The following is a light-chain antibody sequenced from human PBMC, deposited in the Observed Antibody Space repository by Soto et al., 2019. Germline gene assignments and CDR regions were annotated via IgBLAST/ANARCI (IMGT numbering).Light chain of an antibody. CDR1: SSDLGSYNL. CDR3: FSYAGRDTLVV. CDR2: EAT. V-gene: IGLV2-23*01. Sequence: QSVLTQPASVSGYLGQTIPISCTGTSSDLGSYNLVSWYQHHPGKAPKLIIYEATKRPSGISSRFSGSKSCYTASLTISGLQAEDEAFYSCFSYAGRDTLVVSGGGTQLTVL. J-gene: IGLJ2*01.